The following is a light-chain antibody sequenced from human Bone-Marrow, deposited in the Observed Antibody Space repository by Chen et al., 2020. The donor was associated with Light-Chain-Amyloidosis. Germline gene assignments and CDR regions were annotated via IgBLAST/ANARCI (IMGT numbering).Light chain of an antibody. Sequence: DIQMTQSPSTLSAFVGDRVTITCRASQIIDTWMTWLAWYQQRPGKAPKLLIYRASTLESGVPSRFSGSGSGTEFTLTISSLQPEDFAVYYCQQYFSSPWTFGQGTKVEI. CDR3: QQYFSSPWT. CDR2: RAS. V-gene: IGKV1-5*03. J-gene: IGKJ1*01. CDR1: QIIDTWMTW.